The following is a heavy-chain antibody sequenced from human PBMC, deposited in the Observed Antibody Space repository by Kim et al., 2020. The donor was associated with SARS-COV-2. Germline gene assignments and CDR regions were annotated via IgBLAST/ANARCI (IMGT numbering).Heavy chain of an antibody. V-gene: IGHV3-74*01. CDR2: ISGDGGII. D-gene: IGHD3-22*01. J-gene: IGHJ4*02. Sequence: GGSLRLSCAASGFRLMNYWMHWVRQAPGKGLVWVSRISGDGGIISYADSVKGRFTISRDNSKNTLYLQMNSLRAEDTAVYYCARGCYASSGYYYLVYLGQGTLLTV. CDR1: GFRLMNYW. CDR3: ARGCYASSGYYYLVY.